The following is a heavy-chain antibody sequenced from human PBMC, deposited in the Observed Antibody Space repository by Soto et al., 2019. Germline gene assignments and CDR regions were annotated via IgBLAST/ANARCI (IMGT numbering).Heavy chain of an antibody. CDR3: AKTAGDSGYYYVDY. J-gene: IGHJ4*02. V-gene: IGHV3-23*01. D-gene: IGHD3-22*01. Sequence: EVHLLESGRGLVQPGGSLRLSCVASGFTFSTYAMTWVRQAPGKGLQWVSTITNSGDTTYYADSVKGRFIISRDNSKDTLFLQMNSLRAEDTAIYYCAKTAGDSGYYYVDYWGQGTLVAVSS. CDR1: GFTFSTYA. CDR2: ITNSGDTT.